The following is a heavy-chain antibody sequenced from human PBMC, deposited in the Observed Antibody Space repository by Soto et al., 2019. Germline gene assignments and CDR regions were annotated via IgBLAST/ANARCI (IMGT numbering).Heavy chain of an antibody. Sequence: QVQLVQSGAEVKKPGASWKVSCKASGYTFTSYAISGVRQATGQVREWIGWMNRKSGNTGFAQKFQGRVTMTRNTSISTAYMELRSLRSEATAVYACARERAHYGRDVWGQGTTVTVSS. J-gene: IGHJ6*02. CDR2: MNRKSGNT. CDR3: ARERAHYGRDV. V-gene: IGHV1-8*01. CDR1: GYTFTSYA. D-gene: IGHD6-25*01.